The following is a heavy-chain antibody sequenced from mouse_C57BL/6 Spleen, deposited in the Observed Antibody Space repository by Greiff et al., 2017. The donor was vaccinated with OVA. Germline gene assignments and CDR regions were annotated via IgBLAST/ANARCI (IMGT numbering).Heavy chain of an antibody. V-gene: IGHV1-76*01. CDR2: IYPGSGNT. CDR3: ARGEAVFAY. CDR1: GYTFTDYY. J-gene: IGHJ3*01. Sequence: VQLQESGAELVRPGASVKLSCKASGYTFTDYYINWVKQRPGQGLEWIARIYPGSGNTYYNEKFKGKATLTAEKSSSTAYMQLSSLTSEDSAVYFCARGEAVFAYWGQGTLVTVSA.